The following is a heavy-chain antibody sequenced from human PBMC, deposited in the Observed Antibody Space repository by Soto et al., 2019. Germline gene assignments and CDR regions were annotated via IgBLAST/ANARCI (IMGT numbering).Heavy chain of an antibody. CDR3: ARLYYDFWSANNAFDI. J-gene: IGHJ3*02. D-gene: IGHD3-3*01. CDR2: ISSSSSTI. V-gene: IGHV3-48*01. Sequence: PGGSLRLSCAASGFTFSSYSMNWVRQAPGKGLEWVSYISSSSSTIYYADSVKGRFTISRDNAKNSLYLQMNSLRAEDTAVYYCARLYYDFWSANNAFDIWGQGTMVTVSS. CDR1: GFTFSSYS.